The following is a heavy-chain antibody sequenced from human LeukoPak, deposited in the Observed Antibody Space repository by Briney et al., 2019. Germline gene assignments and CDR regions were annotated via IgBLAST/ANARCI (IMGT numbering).Heavy chain of an antibody. CDR3: ARDTYSNAFDI. CDR1: GGSISSYY. V-gene: IGHV4-59*12. Sequence: ASETLSLTCTVSGGSISSYYWSWIRQPPGKGLEWIGYIYYSGSTNYNPSLKSRVTISVDTSKNQFSLKLSSVTAADTAVYYCARDTYSNAFDIWGQGTMVTVSS. J-gene: IGHJ3*02. D-gene: IGHD2-21*01. CDR2: IYYSGST.